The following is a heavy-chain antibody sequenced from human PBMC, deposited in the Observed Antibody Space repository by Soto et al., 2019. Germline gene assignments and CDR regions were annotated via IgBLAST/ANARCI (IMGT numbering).Heavy chain of an antibody. CDR3: ARESGDWPPNWFDP. CDR1: GFTFSNHW. Sequence: PGGSLRLSCAASGFTFSNHWMHWVRQRPGEGLVWVSRITSDGKSKAYAESVNGRFAISRDNAKNALYLQMNGLTAEDTAVYCCARESGDWPPNWFDPWGLGTLVTVS. J-gene: IGHJ5*02. V-gene: IGHV3-74*01. D-gene: IGHD2-21*02. CDR2: ITSDGKSK.